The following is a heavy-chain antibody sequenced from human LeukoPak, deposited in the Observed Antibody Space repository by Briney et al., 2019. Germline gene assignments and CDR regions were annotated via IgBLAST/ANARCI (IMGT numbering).Heavy chain of an antibody. CDR2: ITSSGSTI. Sequence: GGSLRLSCAASGFSFRDYYMSWSRQAPGKGLEWISYITSSGSTIYYADSVKGRFTVSRDNAKNSLYLQMNTLRAEDTAVYYCATHIAEATALHYWGQGTLVTVSS. D-gene: IGHD6-13*01. J-gene: IGHJ4*02. CDR1: GFSFRDYY. CDR3: ATHIAEATALHY. V-gene: IGHV3-11*01.